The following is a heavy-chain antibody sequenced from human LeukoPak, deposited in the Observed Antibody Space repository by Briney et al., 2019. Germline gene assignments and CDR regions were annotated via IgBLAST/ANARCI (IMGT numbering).Heavy chain of an antibody. J-gene: IGHJ4*02. D-gene: IGHD3-10*01. CDR1: GYSFTDYY. V-gene: IGHV1-2*06. CDR3: ALLWFGELWTKDY. Sequence: EASVKVSCKASGYSFTDYYMHWVRQAPGQGLEWMGRTNPKRGGTNYAQKFQGRVTLTRDTSISTAHMELSRLTSDDTAVYYCALLWFGELWTKDYWGQGTLVTVSS. CDR2: TNPKRGGT.